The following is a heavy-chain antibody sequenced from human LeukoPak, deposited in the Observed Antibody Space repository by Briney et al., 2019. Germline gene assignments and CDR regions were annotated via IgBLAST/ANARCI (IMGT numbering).Heavy chain of an antibody. CDR2: ISGSGDNT. CDR1: GLTFSSYA. V-gene: IGHV3-23*01. D-gene: IGHD2-15*01. Sequence: GGSLRLSCAASGLTFSSYAMSWVRQAPGKGLEWVSGISGSGDNTYYADSVKGRFTISRDSSTLYLQMNSLRTEDTAVYYCARGSVGTPPPFDYWGQGTLVTVSS. CDR3: ARGSVGTPPPFDY. J-gene: IGHJ4*02.